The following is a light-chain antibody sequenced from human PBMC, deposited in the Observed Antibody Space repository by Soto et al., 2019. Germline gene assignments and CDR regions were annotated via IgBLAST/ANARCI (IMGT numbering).Light chain of an antibody. CDR2: EAS. V-gene: IGKV1-33*01. CDR3: QQYENLTIT. Sequence: DFQMTQSPSSLSASMGERATIXXQPSQDISNYLNWDQQKPGKAPKVXIYEASNLETGGPSRFSGGGAGTDFTFTSSSLQPEAIATYSCQQYENLTITFGQGTRLEIK. J-gene: IGKJ5*01. CDR1: QDISNY.